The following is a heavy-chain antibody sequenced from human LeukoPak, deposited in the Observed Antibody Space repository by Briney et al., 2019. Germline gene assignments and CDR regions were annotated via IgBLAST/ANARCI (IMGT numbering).Heavy chain of an antibody. CDR1: GFTFGSYA. J-gene: IGHJ4*02. CDR2: ISGSGGST. V-gene: IGHV3-23*01. CDR3: ANAPAIVVAASAGNY. D-gene: IGHD2-15*01. Sequence: GRSLRLSCAASGFTFGSYAMSWVRQAPGKGLEWVSAISGSGGSTYYADSVKGRFTISRDNSKNTLYLQMNSLRAEDTAVYYCANAPAIVVAASAGNYWGQGTLVTVSS.